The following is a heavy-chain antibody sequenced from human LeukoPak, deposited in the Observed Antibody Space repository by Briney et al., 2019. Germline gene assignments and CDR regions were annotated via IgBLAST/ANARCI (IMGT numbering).Heavy chain of an antibody. Sequence: SETLSLTCAVSGGSISSYYWSWIRQPPGKGLEWIGNIYYSGSTNYNPSLKSRVTISVDTSKNQFSLKLSSVTAADTAVYYCARVSSGWSHFDYWGQGTLVTVSS. CDR2: IYYSGST. D-gene: IGHD6-19*01. CDR1: GGSISSYY. V-gene: IGHV4-59*01. J-gene: IGHJ4*02. CDR3: ARVSSGWSHFDY.